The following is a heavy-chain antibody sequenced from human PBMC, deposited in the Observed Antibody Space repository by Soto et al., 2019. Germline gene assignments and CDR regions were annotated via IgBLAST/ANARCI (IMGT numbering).Heavy chain of an antibody. CDR1: GGSFSGYY. Sequence: SETLSLTCAVYGGSFSGYYWNWIRQPPGKGLEWIGEINHSGSTNYNPSLKSRVTISVDTSKNQFSLKLSSVTAADTAVYYCARHDSSWTTFDYWGQGTLVTVSS. CDR3: ARHDSSWTTFDY. CDR2: INHSGST. J-gene: IGHJ4*02. D-gene: IGHD6-13*01. V-gene: IGHV4-34*01.